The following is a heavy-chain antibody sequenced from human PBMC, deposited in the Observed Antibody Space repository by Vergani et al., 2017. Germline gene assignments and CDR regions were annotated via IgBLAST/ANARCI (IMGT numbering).Heavy chain of an antibody. V-gene: IGHV4-59*01. Sequence: QVQLQESGPGLVKPSETLSLTCTVSGGSISSYYWSWIRQPPGKGLEWIGYSYYSGSTNYNPSLKSRVTISVDTSKNQFSLQLSSVTAADTAVYYCARVPPQWSTICGVLDATDYTDVWGKGCTVTVSS. J-gene: IGHJ6*03. CDR3: ARVPPQWSTICGVLDATDYTDV. CDR2: SYYSGST. CDR1: GGSISSYY. D-gene: IGHD3-3*01.